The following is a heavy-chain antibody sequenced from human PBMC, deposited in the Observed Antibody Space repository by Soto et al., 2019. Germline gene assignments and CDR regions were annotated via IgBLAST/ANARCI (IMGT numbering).Heavy chain of an antibody. CDR3: ARQLERRVGAASH. CDR1: GFTFSSYA. V-gene: IGHV3-30*03. D-gene: IGHD1-26*01. CDR2: ISNDGTHK. Sequence: QVHLAESGGGVVQPGRSLRLSCAGSGFTFSSYAMHWVRQAPGKGLEWVAVISNDGTHKYYAESLKGRFIISRDNSKNSLFLQMSSLRDDDTAVYYCARQLERRVGAASHWGQGTRVSVSS. J-gene: IGHJ4*02.